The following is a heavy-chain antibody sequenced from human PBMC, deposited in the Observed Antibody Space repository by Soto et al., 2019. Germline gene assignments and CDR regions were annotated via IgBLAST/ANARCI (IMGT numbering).Heavy chain of an antibody. CDR3: ARLGFYYDSSAYDY. J-gene: IGHJ4*02. D-gene: IGHD3-22*01. Sequence: PSETLSLTCAVSGYSITSGYYWGWIRQPPGKGLEWIGSIYHSGNTYYNPSLKSRVTISVDTSKNQFSLRLTSVTAADTAVYYCARLGFYYDSSAYDYWGQGTLVTVSS. V-gene: IGHV4-38-2*01. CDR1: GYSITSGYY. CDR2: IYHSGNT.